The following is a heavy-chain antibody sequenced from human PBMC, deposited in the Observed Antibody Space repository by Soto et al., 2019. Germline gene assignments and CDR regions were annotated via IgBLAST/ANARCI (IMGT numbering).Heavy chain of an antibody. J-gene: IGHJ4*02. D-gene: IGHD2-8*02. V-gene: IGHV1-24*01. CDR1: GYTLTELS. Sequence: QVQLVQSGAEVKKPGASVKVSCKVSGYTLTELSMHWVRQAPGKGLEWMGGFDPEDGETIYAQKVQGRATMTEDTSTNTAYMELSSLRSEDTAVYYGATVGYRNPPRHFDYWGQGTLVTVSS. CDR2: FDPEDGET. CDR3: ATVGYRNPPRHFDY.